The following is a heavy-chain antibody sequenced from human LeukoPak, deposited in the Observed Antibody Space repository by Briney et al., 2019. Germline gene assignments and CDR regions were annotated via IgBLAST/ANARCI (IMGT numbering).Heavy chain of an antibody. D-gene: IGHD6-19*01. CDR2: ISAYNGNT. V-gene: IGHV1-18*04. Sequence: ASVKVSCKASGYTFTSYGISWVRQAPGQGLEWMGWISAYNGNTNYAQKLQGRVTMTTDTSTSTAYMELRSLRSDDTVVYYCAREYSSGSSSDYWGQGTLATVSS. J-gene: IGHJ4*02. CDR1: GYTFTSYG. CDR3: AREYSSGSSSDY.